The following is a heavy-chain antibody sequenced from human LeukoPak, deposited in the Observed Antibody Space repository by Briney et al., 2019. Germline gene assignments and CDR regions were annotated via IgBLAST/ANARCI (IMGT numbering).Heavy chain of an antibody. Sequence: SVKVSCKASGGTFSSYAISWVRQAPGQGLEWMGGIIPIFGTANYAQKFQGRVTITADESTSTAYMELSSLRSEDTAVYYCARPRDGGRDAFDIWGQGTMVTVSP. CDR1: GGTFSSYA. D-gene: IGHD4-23*01. CDR3: ARPRDGGRDAFDI. CDR2: IIPIFGTA. V-gene: IGHV1-69*13. J-gene: IGHJ3*02.